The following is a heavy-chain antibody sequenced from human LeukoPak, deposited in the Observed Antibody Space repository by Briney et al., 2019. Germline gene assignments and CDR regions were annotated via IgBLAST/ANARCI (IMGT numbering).Heavy chain of an antibody. Sequence: GGSLRPSCAASLFTFSDYNMRWVRDAPAKGLEGVAVIRYHGSSKYYTDPVKVQFTFYRNNSKNTMYLQMHSLRAADTAVYYCAKDLEYSGSATPGAFDLWGQGTLVTVSS. J-gene: IGHJ4*02. D-gene: IGHD3-10*01. V-gene: IGHV3-30*02. CDR3: AKDLEYSGSATPGAFDL. CDR1: LFTFSDYN. CDR2: IRYHGSSK.